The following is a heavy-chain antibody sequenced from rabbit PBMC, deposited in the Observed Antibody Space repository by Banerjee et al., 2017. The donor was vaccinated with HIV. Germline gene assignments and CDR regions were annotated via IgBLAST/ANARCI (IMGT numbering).Heavy chain of an antibody. CDR2: INTSSGNT. V-gene: IGHV1S45*01. CDR3: ARGAGSGYRLDL. CDR1: GFSFSNKYV. J-gene: IGHJ3*01. Sequence: QEQLEESGGGLVKPGASLTLTCTASGFSFSNKYVMCWVRQAPGKGLEWIACINTSSGNTVYASWAKGRFTISRTSSTTVSLQMTSLTAADTATYFCARGAGSGYRLDLWGPGTLVTVS. D-gene: IGHD8-1*01.